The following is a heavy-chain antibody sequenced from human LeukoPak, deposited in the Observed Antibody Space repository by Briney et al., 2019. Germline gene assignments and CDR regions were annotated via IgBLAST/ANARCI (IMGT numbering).Heavy chain of an antibody. CDR2: ITPIFGTA. D-gene: IGHD2-8*01. CDR3: ARAYCTNGVCYRGWFDP. V-gene: IGHV1-69*05. CDR1: GGTFSSYA. J-gene: IGHJ5*02. Sequence: SVKVSCKASGGTFSSYAISWVRQAPGQGLEWMGGITPIFGTANYAQKFQGRVTITTDESTSTAYMELSSLRSEDTAVYYCARAYCTNGVCYRGWFDPWGQGALVTVSS.